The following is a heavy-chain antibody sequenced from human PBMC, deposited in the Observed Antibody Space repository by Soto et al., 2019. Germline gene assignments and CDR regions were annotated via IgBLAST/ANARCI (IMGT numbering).Heavy chain of an antibody. D-gene: IGHD2-2*02. CDR3: ARQPPRYCSSTSCYRGWFDP. CDR2: INHSGST. Sequence: QVQLQQWGAGLLKPSETLSLTCAVYGGSFSGYYWSWIRQPPGTGLEWIGEINHSGSTNYNPSLKSRVTISVDTSKNQFSLKLSSVTAADTAVYYCARQPPRYCSSTSCYRGWFDPWGQGTLVTVSS. V-gene: IGHV4-34*01. J-gene: IGHJ5*02. CDR1: GGSFSGYY.